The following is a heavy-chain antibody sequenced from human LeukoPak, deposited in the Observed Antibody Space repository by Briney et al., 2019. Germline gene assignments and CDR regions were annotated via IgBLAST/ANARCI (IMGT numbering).Heavy chain of an antibody. CDR2: ISAYNGDT. Sequence: ASVKVSCKASGYTFTGYYMHWVRQAPGQGLEWMGWISAYNGDTNYAQILQGRVTMTTDTSTTTAYMELRSLTSGDTAVYYCARDRTYGDFDYWGQGTLVAVSS. CDR1: GYTFTGYY. D-gene: IGHD1-1*01. V-gene: IGHV1-18*04. CDR3: ARDRTYGDFDY. J-gene: IGHJ4*02.